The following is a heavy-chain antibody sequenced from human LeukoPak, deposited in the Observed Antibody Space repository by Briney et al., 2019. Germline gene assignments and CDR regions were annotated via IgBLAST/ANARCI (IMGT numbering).Heavy chain of an antibody. CDR3: ARGLHFRVYDSSDYYPY. D-gene: IGHD3-22*01. CDR2: IYHSGST. V-gene: IGHV4-4*02. CDR1: GGSISSSNW. Sequence: PSGTLSLTCAVSGGSISSSNWWSWVRQPPGKGLEWIGEIYHSGSTNYNPSLKSRVTISVDKSKNQFSLKLSSVTAEDTAVYYCARGLHFRVYDSSDYYPYWGQGTLVTVSS. J-gene: IGHJ4*02.